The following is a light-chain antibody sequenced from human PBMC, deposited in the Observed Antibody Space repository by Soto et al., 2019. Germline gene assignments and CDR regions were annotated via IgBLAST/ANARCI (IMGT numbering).Light chain of an antibody. Sequence: QSLLTQPPSVSAARGQKFTISCSGSSSNIGGNSVSWYQQLPGTAPKRLIYDDNKRPSGIPDRFSGAKSGTSATLGITGFQTGDEADYYCGSWDSSLSAYVFGTGTKVTVL. CDR1: SSNIGGNS. J-gene: IGLJ1*01. CDR3: GSWDSSLSAYV. CDR2: DDN. V-gene: IGLV1-51*01.